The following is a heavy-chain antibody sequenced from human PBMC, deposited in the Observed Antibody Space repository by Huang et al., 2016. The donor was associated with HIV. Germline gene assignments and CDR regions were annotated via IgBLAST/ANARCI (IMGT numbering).Heavy chain of an antibody. CDR1: GDSVSSHY. V-gene: IGHV4-59*02. Sequence: QVRLQESGPGLVKLSETLSLSCTVSGDSVSSHYWGWIRHPPGKGLEWIGTVYDSGTTKYNPRLKSRITISVDTSKNGFSLNSTSVSAADTAMYFCVRDQGRLAVGGIDNWFDPWGQGALVTVSS. CDR2: VYDSGTT. D-gene: IGHD6-19*01. J-gene: IGHJ5*02. CDR3: VRDQGRLAVGGIDNWFDP.